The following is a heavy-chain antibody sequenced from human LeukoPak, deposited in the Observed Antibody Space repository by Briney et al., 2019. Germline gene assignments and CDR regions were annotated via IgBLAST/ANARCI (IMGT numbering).Heavy chain of an antibody. V-gene: IGHV3-23*01. Sequence: QAGGSLRLSCAASGFTFSTYAMTWVRQAPGKGLEWVSGISTSGDRTYYADSVKGRFTISRDNSKNTLYLQMNSLRAEDTAVYYSAKGQVATISYFDYWGQGTLVTVSS. CDR2: ISTSGDRT. D-gene: IGHD5-12*01. CDR3: AKGQVATISYFDY. CDR1: GFTFSTYA. J-gene: IGHJ4*02.